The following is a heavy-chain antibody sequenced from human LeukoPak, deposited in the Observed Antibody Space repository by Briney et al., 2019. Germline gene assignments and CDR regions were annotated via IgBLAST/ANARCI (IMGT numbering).Heavy chain of an antibody. CDR2: ISGSGGST. D-gene: IGHD3-16*02. CDR3: ARDYVWGSYRLQFDY. J-gene: IGHJ4*02. V-gene: IGHV3-23*01. CDR1: GFTFSSYA. Sequence: GGSLRLSCAASGFTFSSYAMSRVRQAPGKGLEWVSAISGSGGSTYYADSVKGRFTISRDNSKNTLYLQMNSLRAEDTAVYYCARDYVWGSYRLQFDYWGQGTLVTVSS.